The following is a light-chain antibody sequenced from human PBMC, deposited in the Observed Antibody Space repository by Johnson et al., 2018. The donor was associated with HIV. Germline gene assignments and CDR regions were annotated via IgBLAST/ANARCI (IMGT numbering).Light chain of an antibody. CDR1: RSNIGDNF. CDR2: DNS. Sequence: QSVLTQPPSVSAAPGQKVTISCSGNRSNIGDNFVSWYQHLQGTAPKLLVYDNSKRPSGIPDRSSATKSGTSATLGITGLQPGDEADYYCGTWDSSLRAYVFGTGTKVTVL. V-gene: IGLV1-51*01. CDR3: GTWDSSLRAYV. J-gene: IGLJ1*01.